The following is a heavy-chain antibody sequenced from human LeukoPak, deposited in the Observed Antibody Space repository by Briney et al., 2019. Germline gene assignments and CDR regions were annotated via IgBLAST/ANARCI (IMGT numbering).Heavy chain of an antibody. V-gene: IGHV3-43*01. CDR3: ANSNSVGY. D-gene: IGHD1-7*01. CDR1: GFTFDDYT. CDR2: ISWDGGST. Sequence: GGSLRLSCAASGFTFDDYTMHWVRQAPGKGLEWVSLISWDGGSTYYADSVKGRFTISRDNSKNSLYLQMNSLRTEDSALYYCANSNSVGYWGQGTLVTVSS. J-gene: IGHJ4*02.